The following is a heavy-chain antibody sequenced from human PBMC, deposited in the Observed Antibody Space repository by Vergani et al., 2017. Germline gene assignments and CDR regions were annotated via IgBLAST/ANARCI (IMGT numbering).Heavy chain of an antibody. Sequence: QVQLVQSGAEVKKPGSSVKVSCKASGGTFSSYAISWVRQAPGQGLEWMGGIIPIFGTANYAQKFQGRVTITADESTCTAYMELSGLRSEDTAVYYCARGGINDYGGLWGFDYWGQGTLVTVSS. D-gene: IGHD4-23*01. V-gene: IGHV1-69*01. CDR1: GGTFSSYA. CDR3: ARGGINDYGGLWGFDY. CDR2: IIPIFGTA. J-gene: IGHJ4*02.